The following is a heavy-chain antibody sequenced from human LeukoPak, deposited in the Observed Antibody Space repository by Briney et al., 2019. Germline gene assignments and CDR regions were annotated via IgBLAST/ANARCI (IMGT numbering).Heavy chain of an antibody. Sequence: ASVKVSCKASGYTFTGYYIHWVRQAPGQGLEWMGWINPNSGGTNYAQKFQGRVTMTRDTSIMTRDTSISTAYMELRRLRPDDTAVYYCAREGLTAGESMDFDIWGQGTMVTVSS. CDR1: GYTFTGYY. CDR3: AREGLTAGESMDFDI. V-gene: IGHV1-2*02. CDR2: INPNSGGT. D-gene: IGHD2/OR15-2a*01. J-gene: IGHJ3*02.